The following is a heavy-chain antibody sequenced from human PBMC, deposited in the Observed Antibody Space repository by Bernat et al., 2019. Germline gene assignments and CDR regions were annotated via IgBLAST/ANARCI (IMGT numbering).Heavy chain of an antibody. CDR1: GGSFSGYY. V-gene: IGHV4-34*01. D-gene: IGHD2-15*01. CDR2: INHSGST. Sequence: QVQLQQWGAGLLKPSETLSLTCAVYGGSFSGYYWSWIRQPPGKGLEWIGEINHSGSTNYNPSLKSRVTISVDTSKNQFSLKLSSVTAADTAVYYCASGYCSDGSGYYRNFDVWGQGTTVIVSS. J-gene: IGHJ6*02. CDR3: ASGYCSDGSGYYRNFDV.